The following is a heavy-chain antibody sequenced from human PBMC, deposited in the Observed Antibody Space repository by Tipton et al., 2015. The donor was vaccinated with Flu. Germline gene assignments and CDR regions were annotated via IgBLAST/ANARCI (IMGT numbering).Heavy chain of an antibody. CDR3: ARQGNDYGDY. V-gene: IGHV4-38-2*01. Sequence: GLVKPSETLSLTCVVSHYSIDSGYYWGWIRQPPGKGLEWIGSIYRTGSTYYNPSLKSRVTKSLDTSKNQFSLKLTSVTAADTAVYYCARQGNDYGDYWGQGALVTVSS. CDR1: HYSIDSGYY. J-gene: IGHJ4*02. CDR2: IYRTGST.